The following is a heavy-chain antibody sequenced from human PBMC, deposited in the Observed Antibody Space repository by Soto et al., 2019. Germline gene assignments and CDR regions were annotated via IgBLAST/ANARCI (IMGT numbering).Heavy chain of an antibody. CDR3: ARDARYYDSSES. J-gene: IGHJ3*01. V-gene: IGHV1-3*01. CDR1: GYTFTSYA. CDR2: ISAYNGNT. D-gene: IGHD3-22*01. Sequence: ASVKVSCKASGYTFTSYAMHWVRQAPGQGLEWMGWISAYNGNTNYAQKFQGRVTMTRDTSTSTVYMELSSLRSEDTAVYYCARDARYYDSSESWGQGTMVTVSS.